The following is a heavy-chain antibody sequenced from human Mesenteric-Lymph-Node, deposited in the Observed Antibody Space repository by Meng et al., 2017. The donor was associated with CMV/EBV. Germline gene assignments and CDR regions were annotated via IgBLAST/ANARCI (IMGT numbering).Heavy chain of an antibody. D-gene: IGHD3-22*01. J-gene: IGHJ5*02. Sequence: ASVKVSCKASGYTFTGDYMHWVRQAPGQGLEWMGWINPNSGGTKYAQKFQGRVTMTTDTSINTAYMELSRLRSDDTAVYYCARGGMYYYDTSGMKWFDPWGQGTLVTVSS. CDR1: GYTFTGDY. V-gene: IGHV1-2*02. CDR2: INPNSGGT. CDR3: ARGGMYYYDTSGMKWFDP.